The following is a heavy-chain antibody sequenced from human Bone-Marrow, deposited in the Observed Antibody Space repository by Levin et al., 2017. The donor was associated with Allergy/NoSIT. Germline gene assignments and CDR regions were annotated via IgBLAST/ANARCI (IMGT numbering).Heavy chain of an antibody. V-gene: IGHV3-72*01. CDR2: IRKKPNSYST. J-gene: IGHJ3*02. Sequence: GGSLRLSCAASGFTFSDHFMEWVRQAPGKGLEWVGRIRKKPNSYSTGYAASVKGRFIISRDDSKNSVYLQMNSLKTEDTAVYYCARVLDYYDSSGYSVDAFDIWGQGTMVTVSS. CDR1: GFTFSDHF. D-gene: IGHD3-22*01. CDR3: ARVLDYYDSSGYSVDAFDI.